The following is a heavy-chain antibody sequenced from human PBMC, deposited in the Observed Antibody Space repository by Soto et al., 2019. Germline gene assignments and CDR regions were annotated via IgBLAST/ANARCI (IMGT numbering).Heavy chain of an antibody. D-gene: IGHD5-18*01. CDR2: INHSGST. CDR3: ARRGYSYGPGRYAFDY. CDR1: GGSFSGYY. Sequence: QVQLQQWGAGLLKPSETLSLTCAVYGGSFSGYYWSWIRQPPGKGLEGIGEINHSGSTNYNPSLKSRVTISVDASKNQFSLKLSSVTAADTAVYYCARRGYSYGPGRYAFDYWGQGTLVTVSS. J-gene: IGHJ4*02. V-gene: IGHV4-34*01.